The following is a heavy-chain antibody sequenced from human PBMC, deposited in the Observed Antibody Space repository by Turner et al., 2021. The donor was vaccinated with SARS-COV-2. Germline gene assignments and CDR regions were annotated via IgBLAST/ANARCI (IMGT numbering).Heavy chain of an antibody. D-gene: IGHD6-19*01. V-gene: IGHV3-53*01. CDR2: IYSGGST. CDR1: SNY. CDR3: AREYSSGWYQRGAFDI. J-gene: IGHJ3*02. Sequence: SNYMSWVRQAPGKGLEWVSVIYSGGSTYYADSVKVRFTISRDNSKNTLYLQMNSLRAEDTAVYYCAREYSSGWYQRGAFDIWGQGTMVTVSS.